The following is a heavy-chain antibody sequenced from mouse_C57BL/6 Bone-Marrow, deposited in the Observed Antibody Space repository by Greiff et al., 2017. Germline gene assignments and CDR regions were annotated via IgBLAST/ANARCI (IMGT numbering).Heavy chain of an antibody. CDR3: ARKNQFQLLRLDY. CDR2: ILPGSGST. V-gene: IGHV1-9*01. CDR1: GYTFSSYW. D-gene: IGHD1-1*01. Sequence: QVQLKESGAELMKPGASVKISCKATGYTFSSYWIEWVKQRPGHGLEWIGEILPGSGSTNYNEKFKGKATFTAVTSSNTAYMQLSSLTSEDSAVYYCARKNQFQLLRLDYWGQGTTLTVSS. J-gene: IGHJ2*01.